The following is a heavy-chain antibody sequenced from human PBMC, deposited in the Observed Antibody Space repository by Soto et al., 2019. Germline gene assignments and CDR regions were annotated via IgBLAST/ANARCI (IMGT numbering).Heavy chain of an antibody. CDR2: ISWNSGSI. J-gene: IGHJ6*02. CDR1: GFTFDDYA. D-gene: IGHD1-1*01. V-gene: IGHV3-9*01. CDR3: AKDTNEYYYYGMDV. Sequence: LRLSCAASGFTFDDYAMHWVRQAPGKGLEWVSGISWNSGSIGYADSVKGRFTISRDNAKNSLYLQMNSLRAEDTALYYCAKDTNEYYYYGMDVWGQGTTVTVSS.